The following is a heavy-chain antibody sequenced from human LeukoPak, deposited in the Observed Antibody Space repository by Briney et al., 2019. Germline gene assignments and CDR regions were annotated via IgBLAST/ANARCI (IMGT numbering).Heavy chain of an antibody. Sequence: GGSLRLSCEGTGFTFSNYWMGWVRQAPGKGLQWVANIKTDGSEKYYVDSVKGRFTISRDNAKNSLYLQMNSLRAEDTAVYYCATYSSLNRREFQYWGQGTLLTVSS. CDR3: ATYSSLNRREFQY. CDR1: GFTFSNYW. V-gene: IGHV3-7*01. D-gene: IGHD3-22*01. CDR2: IKTDGSEK. J-gene: IGHJ1*01.